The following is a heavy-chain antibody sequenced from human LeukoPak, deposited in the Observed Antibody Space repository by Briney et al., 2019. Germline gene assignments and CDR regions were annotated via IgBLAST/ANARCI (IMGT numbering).Heavy chain of an antibody. CDR2: IYTSGST. Sequence: SETLSLTCTVSGGSISNYYWSWIRQPAGEGLEWIGRIYTSGSTTYSPSLKSRVTMSVDTSKNQFSLQLSSVTAADTAMYYCARQYFGSGKYYYAMDVWGQGTTVTVSS. CDR1: GGSISNYY. J-gene: IGHJ6*02. CDR3: ARQYFGSGKYYYAMDV. V-gene: IGHV4-4*07. D-gene: IGHD3-10*01.